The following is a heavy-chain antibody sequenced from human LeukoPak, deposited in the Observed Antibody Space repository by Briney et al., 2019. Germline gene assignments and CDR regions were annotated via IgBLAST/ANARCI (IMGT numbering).Heavy chain of an antibody. V-gene: IGHV3-7*01. J-gene: IGHJ4*02. CDR2: IKQDGSEK. CDR3: ARVEAPGVSEGYYFDY. Sequence: GGSLRLSCAASGFTFSSYWMSWVRQAPGKGLEWVANIKQDGSEKYYVDSVKGRFTISRDNAKNSLYLQMNSLRAEDTAVYYCARVEAPGVSEGYYFDYWGQGTLVTVSS. CDR1: GFTFSSYW.